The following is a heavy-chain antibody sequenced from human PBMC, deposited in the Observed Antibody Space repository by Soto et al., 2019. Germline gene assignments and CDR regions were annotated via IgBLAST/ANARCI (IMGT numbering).Heavy chain of an antibody. CDR1: GGTFSSYT. Sequence: GASVKVSCKASGGTFSSYTNSWVRQAPGQGLEWMGRIIPILGIANYAQKFQGRVTITADKSTSTAYMELSSLRSEDTAVYYCARDGTDEQLGPTFYYYYYMDVWGKGTTVTVSS. V-gene: IGHV1-69*04. D-gene: IGHD6-6*01. CDR2: IIPILGIA. CDR3: ARDGTDEQLGPTFYYYYYMDV. J-gene: IGHJ6*03.